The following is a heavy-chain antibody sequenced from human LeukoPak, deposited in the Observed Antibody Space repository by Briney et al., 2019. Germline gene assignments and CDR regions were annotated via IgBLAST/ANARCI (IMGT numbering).Heavy chain of an antibody. J-gene: IGHJ6*04. V-gene: IGHV3-48*03. Sequence: GGSLRLSSAASGFTSSSYEMNWVRQAPGQGLEWVAYISSTGNTVHYAGSVKGRFTISRDNAKNSLYLQMNRLRAEDTAVYYCTKETTQMDVWGKGTTVIVSS. CDR3: TKETTQMDV. CDR2: ISSTGNTV. D-gene: IGHD4-11*01. CDR1: GFTSSSYE.